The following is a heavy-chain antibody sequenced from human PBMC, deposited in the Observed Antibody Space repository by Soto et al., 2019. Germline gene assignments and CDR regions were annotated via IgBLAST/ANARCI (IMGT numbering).Heavy chain of an antibody. Sequence: EVQLLESGGGLVQPGGSLRLSCAASGFTFSSYAMSWVRQAPGKGLEWVSAISGSGGSTYYADSVKGRFTISRDNSKNTLYLQMNSLRAEDTDVYYCATVPAAMIGYYYYYMDVWGKGTTVTVSS. CDR1: GFTFSSYA. J-gene: IGHJ6*03. CDR2: ISGSGGST. D-gene: IGHD2-2*01. CDR3: ATVPAAMIGYYYYYMDV. V-gene: IGHV3-23*01.